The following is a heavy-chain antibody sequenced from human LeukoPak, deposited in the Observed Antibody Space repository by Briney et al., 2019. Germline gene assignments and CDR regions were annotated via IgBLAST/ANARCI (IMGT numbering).Heavy chain of an antibody. CDR3: ARDSIVGAMWLDY. Sequence: PGGSLRLSCAAPGFTFSSYGMHWVRQAPGKGLEWVAVIWYDGSNKYYADSVKGRFTISRDNSKNTLYLQMNSLRAEDTAVCYCARDSIVGAMWLDYWGQGTLVTVSS. J-gene: IGHJ4*02. V-gene: IGHV3-33*01. CDR2: IWYDGSNK. D-gene: IGHD1-26*01. CDR1: GFTFSSYG.